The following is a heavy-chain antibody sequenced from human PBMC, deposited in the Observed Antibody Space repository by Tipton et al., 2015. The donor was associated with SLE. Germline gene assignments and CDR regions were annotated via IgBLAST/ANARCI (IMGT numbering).Heavy chain of an antibody. J-gene: IGHJ4*02. CDR1: GYSISIGSY. V-gene: IGHV4-38-2*02. Sequence: TLSLTCTVSGYSISIGSYWGWVRQPPGKGLEWIANIYHTGTTDSNPSLKSRVTLSIDTSKNQFSLKLNSVTAADTAVYYCVRDPAPGPFDYWGQGTLVAVSS. CDR2: IYHTGTT. CDR3: VRDPAPGPFDY.